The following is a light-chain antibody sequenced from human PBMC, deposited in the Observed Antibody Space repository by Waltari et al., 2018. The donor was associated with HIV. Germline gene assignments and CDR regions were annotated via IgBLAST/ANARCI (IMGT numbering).Light chain of an antibody. J-gene: IGKJ2*01. CDR3: QQSHSTPRS. CDR2: QAS. V-gene: IGKV1-39*01. Sequence: DIQMTQSPSYLSASVGDRGTITCRTSQSSNNHLNLYQQKVGSAPNRLIFQASTLRKDVPARFSGSGAGTTFNLTVDGLQRQDFATYYCQQSHSTPRSFGQGTKLEVK. CDR1: QSSNNH.